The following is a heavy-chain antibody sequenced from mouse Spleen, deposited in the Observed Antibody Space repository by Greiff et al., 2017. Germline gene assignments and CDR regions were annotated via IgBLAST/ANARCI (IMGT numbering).Heavy chain of an antibody. CDR2: INPYNDGT. J-gene: IGHJ1*01. CDR1: GYTFTSYV. D-gene: IGHD2-1*01. V-gene: IGHV1-14*01. Sequence: EVQRVESGPELVKPGASVKMSCKASGYTFTSYVMHWVKQKPGQGLEWIGYINPYNDGTKYNEKFKGKATLTSDKSSSTAYMELSSLTSEDSAVYYCARGNWYWYFDVWGAGTTVTVSS. CDR3: ARGNWYWYFDV.